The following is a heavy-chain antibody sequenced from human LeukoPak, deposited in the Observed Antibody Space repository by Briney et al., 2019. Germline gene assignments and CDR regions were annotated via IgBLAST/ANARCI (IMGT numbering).Heavy chain of an antibody. CDR1: GYTFTSYG. J-gene: IGHJ6*02. D-gene: IGHD2-2*03. Sequence: ASVKVSCKASGYTFTSYGISWVRQAPGQGLEWMGWISAYNGNTNYAQKLQGRVTMTTDTSTSTAYMELRSLRSDDTAVYYCARVDIVVVPAAKGPYYYGMDVWGQGTTVTVSS. CDR2: ISAYNGNT. V-gene: IGHV1-18*01. CDR3: ARVDIVVVPAAKGPYYYGMDV.